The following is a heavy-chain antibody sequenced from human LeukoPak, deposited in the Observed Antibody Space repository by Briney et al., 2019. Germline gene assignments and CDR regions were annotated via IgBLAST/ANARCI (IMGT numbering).Heavy chain of an antibody. V-gene: IGHV3-23*01. CDR3: AKVWVAAEYYFDY. Sequence: GGSLRLSCAASGFTFSSYGMHWVRQAPGKGLEWVSSISGSGDSTYNADSVKGRFTVSRDNSKNTLYLQMNSLRAEDTAVYYCAKVWVAAEYYFDYWGQGTLVTVSS. D-gene: IGHD6-13*01. CDR1: GFTFSSYG. J-gene: IGHJ4*02. CDR2: ISGSGDST.